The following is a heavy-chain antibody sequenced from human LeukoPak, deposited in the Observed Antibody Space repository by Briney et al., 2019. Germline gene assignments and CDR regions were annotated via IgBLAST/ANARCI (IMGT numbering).Heavy chain of an antibody. CDR3: NGIAARPRTSYYYYYMDV. D-gene: IGHD6-6*01. CDR1: GGSFSGYY. CDR2: INHSGST. V-gene: IGHV4-34*01. J-gene: IGHJ6*03. Sequence: SETLSLTCAVYGGSFSGYYWSWIRQPPGKGLEWIGEINHSGSTNYNPSLKSRVTISVDTSKNQFSLELSSVTAADTAVYYCNGIAARPRTSYYYYYMDVWGKGTTVTVSS.